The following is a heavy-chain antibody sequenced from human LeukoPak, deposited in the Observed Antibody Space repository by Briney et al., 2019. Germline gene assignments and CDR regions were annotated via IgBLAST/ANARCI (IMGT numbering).Heavy chain of an antibody. CDR2: IIPIFGTA. CDR3: ARCILPLRFLEWLPVSYYYYYYMDV. J-gene: IGHJ6*03. CDR1: GGTFSSYA. Sequence: SVKVSCKASGGTFSSYAISRVRQAPGQGLEWMGGIIPIFGTANYAQKFQGRVTITADESTSTAYMELSSLRSEDTAVYYCARCILPLRFLEWLPVSYYYYYYMDVWGKGTTVTVSS. V-gene: IGHV1-69*13. D-gene: IGHD3-3*01.